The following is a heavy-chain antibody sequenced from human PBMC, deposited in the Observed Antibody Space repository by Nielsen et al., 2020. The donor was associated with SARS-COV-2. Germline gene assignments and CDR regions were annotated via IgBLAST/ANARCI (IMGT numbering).Heavy chain of an antibody. D-gene: IGHD1-14*01. CDR1: GFTFSSYW. CDR2: IKQDGSEK. J-gene: IGHJ6*02. V-gene: IGHV3-7*03. CDR3: AKDGAPLVTTRYYYYGMDV. Sequence: GESLKISCAASGFTFSSYWMSWVRQAPGKGLEWVANIKQDGSEKYYVDSVKGRFTISRDNSKNTLYLQMNSLRAEDTAVYYCAKDGAPLVTTRYYYYGMDVWGQGTTVTVSS.